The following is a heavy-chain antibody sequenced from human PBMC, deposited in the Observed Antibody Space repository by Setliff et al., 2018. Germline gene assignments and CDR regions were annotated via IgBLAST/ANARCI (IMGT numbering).Heavy chain of an antibody. J-gene: IGHJ6*04. CDR3: TPSVATITAGDVEASDV. CDR2: VDPEDGET. Sequence: KVSCKASGYTFTDYYMHWVQQAPGKGLEWMGRVDPEDGETIYAEKFQGRVTMTADTSTFTAYMELRGLRSEDTAMYYCTPSVATITAGDVEASDVWGKGTPVTVSS. V-gene: IGHV1-69-2*01. CDR1: GYTFTDYY. D-gene: IGHD3-16*01.